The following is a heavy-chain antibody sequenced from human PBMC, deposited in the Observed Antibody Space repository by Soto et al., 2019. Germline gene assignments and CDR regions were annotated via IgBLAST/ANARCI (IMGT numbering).Heavy chain of an antibody. V-gene: IGHV5-51*01. J-gene: IGHJ6*02. D-gene: IGHD2-15*01. CDR2: IYPGDSDT. CDR3: ATRTDCSGGSCYWVDGMDV. Sequence: GESLKISCKGSGYSFTSYWIGWVRQMPGKGLEWMGIIYPGDSDTRYSPSFQGQVNISADKSISTAYLQWSSLKASDTAMYYCATRTDCSGGSCYWVDGMDVWGQGTTVTVSS. CDR1: GYSFTSYW.